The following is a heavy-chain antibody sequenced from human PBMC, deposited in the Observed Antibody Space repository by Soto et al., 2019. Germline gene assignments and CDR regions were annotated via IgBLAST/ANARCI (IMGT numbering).Heavy chain of an antibody. Sequence: VQLVESGGGVVQPGRSLRLSCAASGFTFSSYGMHWVRQAPGKGLEWVAVIWYDGSNKYYADSVKGRFTISRDNSKNTLYLQMNSLRAEDTAVYYCARASIAAAGYYYYYYMDVWGKGTTVTVSS. D-gene: IGHD6-13*01. CDR3: ARASIAAAGYYYYYYMDV. J-gene: IGHJ6*03. CDR1: GFTFSSYG. V-gene: IGHV3-33*01. CDR2: IWYDGSNK.